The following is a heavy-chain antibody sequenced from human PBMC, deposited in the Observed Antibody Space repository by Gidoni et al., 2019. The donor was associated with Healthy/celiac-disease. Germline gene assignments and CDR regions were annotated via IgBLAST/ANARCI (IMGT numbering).Heavy chain of an antibody. V-gene: IGHV3-30-3*01. CDR2: ISYDGSNK. J-gene: IGHJ4*02. D-gene: IGHD1-26*01. CDR3: AGYSGSYLISIDY. Sequence: GLEWVAVISYDGSNKYYADSVKGRFTISRDNSKNTLYLQMNSLRAEDTAVYYCAGYSGSYLISIDYWGQGTLVTVSS.